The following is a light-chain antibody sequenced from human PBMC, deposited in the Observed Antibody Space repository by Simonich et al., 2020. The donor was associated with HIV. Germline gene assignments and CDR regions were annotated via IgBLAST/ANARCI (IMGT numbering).Light chain of an antibody. CDR3: QPYYGTPLT. J-gene: IGKJ4*01. CDR1: QSVLYSSNNKNY. V-gene: IGKV4-1*01. Sequence: DIVMTQSPDSLAVSLGERATINCKSSQSVLYSSNNKNYLAWYQQKPGQPPKLLIYWASTRESGVPDRFSGGGSGTDFTLTISSLQTEDVAVYYCQPYYGTPLTFGGGTRVEIK. CDR2: WAS.